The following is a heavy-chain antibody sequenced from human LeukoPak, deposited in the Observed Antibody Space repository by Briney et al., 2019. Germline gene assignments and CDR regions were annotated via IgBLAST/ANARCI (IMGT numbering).Heavy chain of an antibody. CDR1: GFTVSSNY. V-gene: IGHV3-23*01. Sequence: PGESLRLSCAASGFTVSSNYMSWVRQAPGKGLEWVSVISGSGGSTYYADSVKGRFTISRDNSKNTLYLQMNSLRAEDTAVYYCAKAPLPMYYFDYWGQGTLVTVSS. D-gene: IGHD3-10*02. CDR3: AKAPLPMYYFDY. J-gene: IGHJ4*02. CDR2: ISGSGGST.